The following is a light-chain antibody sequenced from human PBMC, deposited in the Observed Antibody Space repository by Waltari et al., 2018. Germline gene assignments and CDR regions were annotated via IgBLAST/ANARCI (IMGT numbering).Light chain of an antibody. CDR3: SSYTSSISYV. V-gene: IGLV2-14*03. J-gene: IGLJ1*01. CDR2: DVV. Sequence: QPASVSGSPGQSITISCTGTRSDVGGYNAVSWYQQHPGKAPKLMIYDVVSRPSGVPNRFSGSKSGNTASLVISGLQADDEADYYCSSYTSSISYVFGTGTKVTVL. CDR1: RSDVGGYNA.